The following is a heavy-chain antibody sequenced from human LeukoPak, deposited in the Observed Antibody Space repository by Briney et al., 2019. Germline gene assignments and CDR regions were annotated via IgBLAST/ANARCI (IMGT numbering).Heavy chain of an antibody. CDR3: ARDAGYGYDRFDY. Sequence: AGGSLRLSCVASGFTFSSYWMTWVRQAPGKGLEWLANIKTDGSQIYYVDSVKGRFTISRDNAKNSLYLQMNSLRAEDTAVYYCARDAGYGYDRFDYWGQGTQVTVSS. V-gene: IGHV3-7*01. J-gene: IGHJ4*02. CDR1: GFTFSSYW. D-gene: IGHD5-18*01. CDR2: IKTDGSQI.